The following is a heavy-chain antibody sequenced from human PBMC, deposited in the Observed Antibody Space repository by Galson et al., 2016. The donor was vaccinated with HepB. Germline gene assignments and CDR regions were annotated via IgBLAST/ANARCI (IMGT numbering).Heavy chain of an antibody. CDR2: INSAGSSDASSV. J-gene: IGHJ4*02. Sequence: SLRLSCAASGFTFSSYWMHWVRQAPGKGLVWVSRINSAGSSDASSVSYADSVKGRFTISRDNAKNTLYLQMNTLRVEDTAVYYCAGDRDDILTGYHPLFDNWGQGTLVTVSS. CDR1: GFTFSSYW. CDR3: AGDRDDILTGYHPLFDN. V-gene: IGHV3-74*01. D-gene: IGHD3-9*01.